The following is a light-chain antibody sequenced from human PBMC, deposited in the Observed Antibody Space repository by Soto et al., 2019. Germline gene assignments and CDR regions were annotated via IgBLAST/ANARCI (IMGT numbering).Light chain of an antibody. CDR2: AAS. CDR1: QSISNF. J-gene: IGKJ4*01. Sequence: DIQMTQSPSSLSASVGDRVTITCRASQSISNFLNWYQQKPGKAPKLLIYAASSLQSGVPARFSGSGSGTDFTLTISSLQPEDFATYYCQQSYSTPLTFGGGTKVVIE. V-gene: IGKV1-39*01. CDR3: QQSYSTPLT.